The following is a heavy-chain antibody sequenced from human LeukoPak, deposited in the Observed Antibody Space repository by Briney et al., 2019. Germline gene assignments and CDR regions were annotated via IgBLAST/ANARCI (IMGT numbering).Heavy chain of an antibody. J-gene: IGHJ6*03. D-gene: IGHD6-25*01. CDR1: GFTFSSFA. CDR3: AKVSRGIVAAMDV. CDR2: ISGSGGAT. Sequence: GGSLRLSCAASGFTFSSFAMSWVRQAPRKGLEWVSAISGSGGATYYADSVKGRFTISRDNSKNTLYLQMNSLRAEDTAVYYCAKVSRGIVAAMDVWGKGTTVTVSS. V-gene: IGHV3-23*01.